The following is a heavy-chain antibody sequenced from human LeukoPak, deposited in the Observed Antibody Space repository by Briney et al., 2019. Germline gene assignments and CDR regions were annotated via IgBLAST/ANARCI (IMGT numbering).Heavy chain of an antibody. D-gene: IGHD3-3*01. CDR3: GRETDFGVVTN. CDR1: GDSVSSNGAS. Sequence: SQTLSLTCAISGDSVSSNGASWNWIRQSPSRGLEWLGRTYYRSQQWHSDYAPSVKGRITLNPDTTKNQFSLQLNSMTPEDTAVYYCGRETDFGVVTNWGQGTLVTVSS. CDR2: TYYRSQQWHS. J-gene: IGHJ4*02. V-gene: IGHV6-1*01.